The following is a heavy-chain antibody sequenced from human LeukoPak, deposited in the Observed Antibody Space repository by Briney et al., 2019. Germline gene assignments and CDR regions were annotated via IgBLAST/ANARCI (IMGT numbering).Heavy chain of an antibody. CDR2: ICGSGGST. Sequence: PGGSLRLSCAASGFTFSSYAMSSVRQAPGKGVEWVSAICGSGGSTYYADSVKGRFTISRDNSKNTLYLQMNSLRAEDTAVYYCAKDKMVRGVPFYGMDVWGQGTTVTVSS. V-gene: IGHV3-23*01. CDR1: GFTFSSYA. CDR3: AKDKMVRGVPFYGMDV. J-gene: IGHJ6*02. D-gene: IGHD3-10*01.